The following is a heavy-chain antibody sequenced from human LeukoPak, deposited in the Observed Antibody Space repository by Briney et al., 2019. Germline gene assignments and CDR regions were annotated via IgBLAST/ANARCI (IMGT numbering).Heavy chain of an antibody. CDR3: AKSGVNWFDP. CDR2: ITDNLST. J-gene: IGHJ5*02. D-gene: IGHD7-27*01. Sequence: PGGSLRLSCAASGFTFSSYAMSWVRQAPGKGLEWVSSITDNLSTYYADSVKGRFTISRDNSKNTLFLQMNSLSADDTAVYYCAKSGVNWFDPWGQGTLVTVSS. V-gene: IGHV3-23*01. CDR1: GFTFSSYA.